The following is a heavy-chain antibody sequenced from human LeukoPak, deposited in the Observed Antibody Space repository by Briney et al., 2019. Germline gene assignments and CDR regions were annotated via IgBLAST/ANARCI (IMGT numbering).Heavy chain of an antibody. CDR1: AGSINRFY. CDR3: ARVAVTTVTKLDY. J-gene: IGHJ4*02. Sequence: SETLSLTCTVSAGSINRFYWNWIRQPPGKGLEWIGEINHSGSTNYNPSLKSRVTISVDTSKNQFSLKLSSVTAADTAVYYCARVAVTTVTKLDYWGQGTLVIVSS. D-gene: IGHD4-11*01. CDR2: INHSGST. V-gene: IGHV4-34*01.